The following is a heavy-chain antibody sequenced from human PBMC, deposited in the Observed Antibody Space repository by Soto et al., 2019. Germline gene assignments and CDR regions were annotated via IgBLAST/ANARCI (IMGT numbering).Heavy chain of an antibody. CDR3: ARYTIVVPAAATVHDYYHYGMDV. CDR1: GFTFNSYS. J-gene: IGHJ6*02. D-gene: IGHD2-2*01. CDR2: ISGSGTYI. V-gene: IGHV3-21*01. Sequence: EVQLEESGGGLVNPGGSLRLSCAASGFTFNSYSMNWVRQAPGKELEWVSSISGSGTYIYYADSVKGRFTISRDNARNSLYLHMNRLIVDDTAVYYCARYTIVVPAAATVHDYYHYGMDVWGQGTAVTVSS.